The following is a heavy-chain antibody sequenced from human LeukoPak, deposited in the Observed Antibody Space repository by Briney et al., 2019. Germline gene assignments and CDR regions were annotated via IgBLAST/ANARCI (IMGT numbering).Heavy chain of an antibody. CDR1: GFTFSSYA. J-gene: IGHJ4*02. V-gene: IGHV3-23*01. CDR3: AKSPLQYCSGGSCYAMLFDY. Sequence: GGSLRLSCAASGFTFSSYAMSWVRQAPGKGLEWVSAISGNGGSTYYADSVKGRFTISRDNSKNTLYLQMNSLRAEDTAVYYCAKSPLQYCSGGSCYAMLFDYWGQGTLVTVSS. CDR2: ISGNGGST. D-gene: IGHD2-15*01.